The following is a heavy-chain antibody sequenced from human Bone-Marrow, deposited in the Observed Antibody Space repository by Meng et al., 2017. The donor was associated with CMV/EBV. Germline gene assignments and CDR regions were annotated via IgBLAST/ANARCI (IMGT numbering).Heavy chain of an antibody. CDR3: AKDHPRTAGTWVEY. J-gene: IGHJ4*02. CDR2: INSDGSST. D-gene: IGHD6-13*01. Sequence: GESLKISCAASGFTFSNAWMSWVRQAPGKGLVWVSRINSDGSSTSYADSVKGRFTISRDNSKNTLYLQMNSLRAEDTAVYYCAKDHPRTAGTWVEYWGQGTLVNVSS. CDR1: GFTFSNAW. V-gene: IGHV3-74*01.